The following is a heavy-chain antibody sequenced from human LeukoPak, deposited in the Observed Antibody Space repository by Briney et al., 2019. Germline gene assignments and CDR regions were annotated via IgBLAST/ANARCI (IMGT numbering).Heavy chain of an antibody. J-gene: IGHJ3*02. V-gene: IGHV3-53*01. Sequence: GGSLRLSCAVSGFTVTNNYMSWVRQAPGKGLEYVSVIYSDGGTFYSESVKGRFTISRDYSKNTLYLQMNSLRADDTAVYYCAREGTSGSGGSCDIWGQGTMVTVSS. CDR2: IYSDGGT. CDR1: GFTVTNNY. D-gene: IGHD2-15*01. CDR3: AREGTSGSGGSCDI.